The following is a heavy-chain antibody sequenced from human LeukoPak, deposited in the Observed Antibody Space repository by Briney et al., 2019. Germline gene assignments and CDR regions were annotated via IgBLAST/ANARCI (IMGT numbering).Heavy chain of an antibody. Sequence: ASVKVSCKASGYTFTSYAMHWVRQAPGQRLEWMGWINAGNGNTKYSQKFQGRVTITADESTSTAYMEPSSLRSEDTAVYYCARELDPYNWFDPWGQGTLVTVSS. CDR2: INAGNGNT. CDR1: GYTFTSYA. J-gene: IGHJ5*02. V-gene: IGHV1-3*01. CDR3: ARELDPYNWFDP.